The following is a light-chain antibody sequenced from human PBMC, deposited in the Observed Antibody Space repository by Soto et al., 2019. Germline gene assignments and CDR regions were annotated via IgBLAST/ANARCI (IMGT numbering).Light chain of an antibody. J-gene: IGKJ1*01. CDR2: AAS. CDR3: LQDYQNPWT. Sequence: AIQMTQSPSSLSASVGDRVTITCRASQGIRDELGWYQQKPGKAPKLLIYAASSLHSGVPSRFSGSGSGTDFTLTISSLQPEDVATYYYLQDYQNPWTFGQGTKVEIK. V-gene: IGKV1-6*01. CDR1: QGIRDE.